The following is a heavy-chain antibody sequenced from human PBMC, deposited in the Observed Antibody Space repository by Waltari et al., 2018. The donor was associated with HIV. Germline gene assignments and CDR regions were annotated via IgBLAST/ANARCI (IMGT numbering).Heavy chain of an antibody. CDR1: GGSVSSSSYF. Sequence: QLQLQESGPGLVKPSETLSLTCAVSGGSVSSSSYFWGWIRQPPGKGLERVGRIYYTGRAYYNPSLKGRVTISVDTSKNQFSLKVTSVTAAGTAVYYCARHALRVGAAYWNFDLWGRGTLVTVSS. J-gene: IGHJ2*01. D-gene: IGHD1-26*01. CDR3: ARHALRVGAAYWNFDL. V-gene: IGHV4-39*01. CDR2: IYYTGRA.